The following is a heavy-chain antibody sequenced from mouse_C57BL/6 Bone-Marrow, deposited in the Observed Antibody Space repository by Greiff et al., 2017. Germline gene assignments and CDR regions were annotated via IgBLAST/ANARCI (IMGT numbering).Heavy chain of an antibody. CDR1: GFTFSDYG. CDR2: ISSGSSTI. V-gene: IGHV5-17*01. D-gene: IGHD2-1*01. J-gene: IGHJ2*01. Sequence: EVQLVESGGGLVKPGGSLKLSCAASGFTFSDYGMHWVRQAPEKGLEWVAYISSGSSTIYYADTVKGRFTISRDNAKNTLFLQTTSLRSEDTAMYYCARSLSTSYYVDYWGQGTTLTVSS. CDR3: ARSLSTSYYVDY.